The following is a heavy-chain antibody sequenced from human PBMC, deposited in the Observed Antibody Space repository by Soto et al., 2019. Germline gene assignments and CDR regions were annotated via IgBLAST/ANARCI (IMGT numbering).Heavy chain of an antibody. V-gene: IGHV3-30*18. CDR3: AKSETPGYYYYYGMDV. J-gene: IGHJ6*02. CDR2: ISYDGSNK. Sequence: QVQLVESGGGVVQPGRSLRLSCAASGFTFSSYGMHWVRQAPGKGLEWVAVISYDGSNKYYADSVKGRFTISRDNSKNTLYLQMNSLRAEDTAVYYCAKSETPGYYYYYGMDVWGQGTTLTVSS. CDR1: GFTFSSYG. D-gene: IGHD3-10*01.